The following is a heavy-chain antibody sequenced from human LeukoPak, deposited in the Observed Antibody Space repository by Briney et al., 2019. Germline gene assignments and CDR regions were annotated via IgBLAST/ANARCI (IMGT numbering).Heavy chain of an antibody. V-gene: IGHV3-23*01. D-gene: IGHD3-10*01. J-gene: IGHJ6*03. CDR3: AKFSYYYGSGSPWGYMDV. CDR2: ISGSGGST. Sequence: GGSLRLSCAASGFTFSSYGMSWVRQAPGKELEWVSAISGSGGSTHYADSVKGRFTISRDNSKNTLYLQMNSLRAEDTAVYYCAKFSYYYGSGSPWGYMDVWGKGTTVTISS. CDR1: GFTFSSYG.